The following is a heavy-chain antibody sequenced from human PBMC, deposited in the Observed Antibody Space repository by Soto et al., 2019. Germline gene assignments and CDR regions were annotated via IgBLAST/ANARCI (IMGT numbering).Heavy chain of an antibody. V-gene: IGHV3-23*01. CDR3: ARVAPRSYYYYYGMDV. Sequence: GGSLRLSCASSGFTFSTYVMSWVRQAPGKGLEWVLSFSGIGYNTSYADSVKGRFTISRDNAKNTLYLQLNSLRAEDTVVFYCARVAPRSYYYYYGMDVWGQGTTVTVSS. J-gene: IGHJ6*02. CDR2: FSGIGYNT. CDR1: GFTFSTYV.